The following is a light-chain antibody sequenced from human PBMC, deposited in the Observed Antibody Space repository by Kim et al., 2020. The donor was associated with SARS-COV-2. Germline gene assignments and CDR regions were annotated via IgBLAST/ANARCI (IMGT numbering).Light chain of an antibody. V-gene: IGLV3-19*01. CDR3: DSWDSSGNHHVV. CDR1: SLKTYY. CDR2: GKN. Sequence: SSELTQDPAVSVALGQTVRITCQGDSLKTYYATWYQQKPGQAPVLVIFGKNNRPSGIPHRFSGSNSGNTASLTITGAQAEDEADYYCDSWDSSGNHHVVFGGGTQLTVL. J-gene: IGLJ2*01.